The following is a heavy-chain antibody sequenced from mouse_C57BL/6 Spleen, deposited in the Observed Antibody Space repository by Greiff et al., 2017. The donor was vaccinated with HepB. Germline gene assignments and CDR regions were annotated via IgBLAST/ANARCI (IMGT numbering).Heavy chain of an antibody. CDR2: ISNGGGST. Sequence: EVKLVESGGGLVQPGGSLKLSCAASGFTFSDYYMYWVRQTPEKRLEWVAYISNGGGSTYYPDTVKGRFTISRDNAKNTLYLQMSRLKSEDTAMYYCARLRGYYGSSYFDYWGQGTTLTVSS. D-gene: IGHD1-1*01. V-gene: IGHV5-12*01. CDR3: ARLRGYYGSSYFDY. J-gene: IGHJ2*01. CDR1: GFTFSDYY.